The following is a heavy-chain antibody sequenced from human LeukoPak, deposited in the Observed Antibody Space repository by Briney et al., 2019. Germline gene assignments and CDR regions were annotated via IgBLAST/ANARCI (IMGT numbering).Heavy chain of an antibody. D-gene: IGHD3-3*01. CDR2: LYYTGTT. V-gene: IGHV4-39*07. J-gene: IGHJ3*02. Sequence: SETLSLTCTVAGGSISSRDHYWGWIRQPPGKGLEWIGSLYYTGTTYYNPSLRSRVTISVDTSKNQFSLKLSSVTAADTAVYYCARVLSYYDFWSGGGWLGAFDIWGQGTMVTVSS. CDR1: GGSISSRDHY. CDR3: ARVLSYYDFWSGGGWLGAFDI.